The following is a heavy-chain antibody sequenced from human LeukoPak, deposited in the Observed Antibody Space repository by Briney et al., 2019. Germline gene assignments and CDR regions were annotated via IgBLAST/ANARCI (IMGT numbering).Heavy chain of an antibody. CDR3: ARAYGSGSCYGSRYFDY. CDR1: GFTFSSYW. V-gene: IGHV3-7*01. Sequence: GGSLRLSCAASGFTFSSYWMSWVRQAPGKGLEWVANIKQDGSEKYYVDSVKGRFTISRDNAKNSLYLQMNSLRAEDTAVYYCARAYGSGSCYGSRYFDYWGQGTLVTVSS. CDR2: IKQDGSEK. J-gene: IGHJ4*02. D-gene: IGHD3-10*01.